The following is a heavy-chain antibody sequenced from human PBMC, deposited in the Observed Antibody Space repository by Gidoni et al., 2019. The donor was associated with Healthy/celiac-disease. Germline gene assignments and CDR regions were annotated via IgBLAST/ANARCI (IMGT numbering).Heavy chain of an antibody. CDR1: AYTFTGYY. CDR3: ARPPKTGPPYYDLDV. J-gene: IGHJ6*02. V-gene: IGHV1-2*02. Sequence: QVQLVQSGAQVKKPGASVKVSCTASAYTFTGYYMHWVRQAPGQGLEWMGWINPNSGGTNYAQKFQGRVTMTRDTSISTAYMELSRLRSDDTAVYYCARPPKTGPPYYDLDVWGQGTTVTVSS. CDR2: INPNSGGT.